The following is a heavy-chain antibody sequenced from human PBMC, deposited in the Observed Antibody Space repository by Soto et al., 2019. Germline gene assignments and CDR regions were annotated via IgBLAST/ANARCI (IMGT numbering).Heavy chain of an antibody. D-gene: IGHD6-19*01. CDR1: GGAFSGYF. CDR2: INHSGAS. J-gene: IGHJ4*02. CDR3: AITPGIEVAGPDY. Sequence: SETLSLTCAVDGGAFSGYFWSWIRQTPGKGLEWIGEINHSGASNYNPSLKSRVTISGDTSKNQFSLSLDSVTAADTAVYYCAITPGIEVAGPDYWGKGTLVTVS. V-gene: IGHV4-34*01.